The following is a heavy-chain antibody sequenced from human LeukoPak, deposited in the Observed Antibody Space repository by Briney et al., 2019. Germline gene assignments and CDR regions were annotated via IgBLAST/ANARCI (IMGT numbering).Heavy chain of an antibody. D-gene: IGHD1-26*01. CDR1: GFIFSNYW. V-gene: IGHV3-30*18. CDR3: AKEAGSHYDYYKFYGMDV. CDR2: ISYDGNNK. Sequence: PGGSLRLSCEASGFIFSNYWMSWVRQAPGKGLEWVAVISYDGNNKYYADSVKGRFTISRDYSKKTLFLQMNSLRAEDTAVYYCAKEAGSHYDYYKFYGMDVWGQGTAVTVSS. J-gene: IGHJ6*02.